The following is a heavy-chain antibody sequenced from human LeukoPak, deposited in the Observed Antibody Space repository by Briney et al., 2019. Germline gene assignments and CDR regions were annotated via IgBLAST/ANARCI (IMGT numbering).Heavy chain of an antibody. CDR2: IYPGDSDT. V-gene: IGHV5-51*01. J-gene: IGHJ4*02. D-gene: IGHD3-22*01. CDR1: GYRFTSYW. Sequence: GESLKISCKGSGYRFTSYWIAWVRQMPGKGLEWMGIIYPGDSDTRYSPSFQGQVTISADKSISTAYLQWSSLKASDTAMYFCARTIDYYDSSGYYWDYWGQGTLVTVSS. CDR3: ARTIDYYDSSGYYWDY.